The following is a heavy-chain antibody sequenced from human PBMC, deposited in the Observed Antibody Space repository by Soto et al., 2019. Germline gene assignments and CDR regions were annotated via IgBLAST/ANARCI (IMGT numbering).Heavy chain of an antibody. CDR2: LYWDDDQ. CDR3: VQSRCGGDCLEIYSSHAYNGLDV. V-gene: IGHV2-5*02. D-gene: IGHD2-21*02. J-gene: IGHJ6*02. Sequence: QVTLKESGPTLVKPTQTLTLTCTVSGLSLRTTGVGVGWVRQPPGKALEWLALLYWDDDQRYSLSLRSRLTIVKDISEKQVVLTMTNMDTVDTATYYCVQSRCGGDCLEIYSSHAYNGLDVWGQGTTVTVSS. CDR1: GLSLRTTGVG.